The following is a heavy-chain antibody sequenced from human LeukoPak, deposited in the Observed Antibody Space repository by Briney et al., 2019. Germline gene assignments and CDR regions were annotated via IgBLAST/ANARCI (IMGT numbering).Heavy chain of an antibody. CDR2: VRQRANSYAT. CDR1: GFSFSDSS. V-gene: IGHV3-73*01. CDR3: TRQRPQTGPFHY. D-gene: IGHD3-9*01. Sequence: GGSLTLSCAASGFSFSDSSMHWVRQAPGKGLEWIGCVRQRANSYATGYAASVEGSFTISRDDSENTAYLQMNSLISEDTPVYYCTRQRPQTGPFHYPGQGVLVTVSA. J-gene: IGHJ4*02.